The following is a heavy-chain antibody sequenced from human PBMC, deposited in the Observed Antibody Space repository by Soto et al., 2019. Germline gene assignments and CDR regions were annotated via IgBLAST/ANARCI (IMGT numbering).Heavy chain of an antibody. D-gene: IGHD1-26*01. CDR3: SRGEKATFSFDH. Sequence: KFSTNASAGTSSSNASSWVREAPGQGLECIGGIIPIFDTTNYAQKFQGGVTIVADESTNTAYMELTSLRSEDTAVYYCSRGEKATFSFDHWGQGSMVTVSS. CDR2: IIPIFDTT. V-gene: IGHV1-69*01. CDR1: AGTSSSNA. J-gene: IGHJ4*02.